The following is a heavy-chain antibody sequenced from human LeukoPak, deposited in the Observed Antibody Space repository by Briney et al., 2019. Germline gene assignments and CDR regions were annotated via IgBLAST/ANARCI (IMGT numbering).Heavy chain of an antibody. J-gene: IGHJ4*02. CDR1: GFTFSSYW. CDR3: GRDRVVPAATFY. V-gene: IGHV3-7*01. D-gene: IGHD2-2*01. CDR2: INQLGNEK. Sequence: PGGSLRLSCAASGFTFSSYWMSWVRQAPGKGLEWVANINQLGNEKNYVASVNGRFTISRNNVDDSLFLEMNSLRVEDTAVYYCGRDRVVPAATFYWGQGALVTVSS.